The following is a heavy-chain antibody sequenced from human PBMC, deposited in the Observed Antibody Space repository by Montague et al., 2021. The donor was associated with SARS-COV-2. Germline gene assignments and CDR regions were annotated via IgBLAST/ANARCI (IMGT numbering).Heavy chain of an antibody. D-gene: IGHD3-22*01. CDR1: GGSFTDYY. J-gene: IGHJ4*02. CDR3: ARGRQHFNMIVVVVTGGEYYFDY. Sequence: SETLSLTCAVYGGSFTDYYWSWVRQLPGKGLEWIGEINHRGTSNYNPSLKSRVSISVDTSKNQFSLYRVSVTAAETAVYYCARGRQHFNMIVVVVTGGEYYFDYWGQGTLVTVSS. V-gene: IGHV4-34*01. CDR2: INHRGTS.